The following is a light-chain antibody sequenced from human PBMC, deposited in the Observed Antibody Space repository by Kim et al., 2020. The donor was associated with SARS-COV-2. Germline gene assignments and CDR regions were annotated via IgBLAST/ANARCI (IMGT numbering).Light chain of an antibody. J-gene: IGKJ4*01. CDR2: GAS. Sequence: DIVMTQSPATLSVSPGETATLSCRASQSVRDNVAWYHQKPGQAPRLLMFGASTRATGIPGRFSGSRSGTEFTLTISSLQSEDFAVYYCQQYFQWVTFGGGTKVDSK. V-gene: IGKV3-15*01. CDR3: QQYFQWVT. CDR1: QSVRDN.